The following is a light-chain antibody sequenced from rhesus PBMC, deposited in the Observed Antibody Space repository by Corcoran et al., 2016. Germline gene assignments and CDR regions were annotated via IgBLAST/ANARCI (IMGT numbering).Light chain of an antibody. Sequence: DIQMTQSPSSLSASVGDAVTITCRASQEISSYLAWYQQKPGKAPKPLIYYASILESGVPSRFRGSGSGTEFTLTIRSLQPEDFATYHCQQCNSVPYSFGQGTKVEIK. J-gene: IGKJ2*01. CDR3: QQCNSVPYS. V-gene: IGKV1-37*01. CDR2: YAS. CDR1: QEISSY.